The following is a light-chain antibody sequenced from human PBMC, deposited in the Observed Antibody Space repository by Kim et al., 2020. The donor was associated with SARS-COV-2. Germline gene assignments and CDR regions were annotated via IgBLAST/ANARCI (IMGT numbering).Light chain of an antibody. CDR1: QSISNK. J-gene: IGKJ4*01. V-gene: IGKV3-15*01. CDR2: GES. CDR3: QQQYSRPPVT. Sequence: EIVMTQSPATLSVSPGERVTLSCRASQSISNKLFSWQQKPGRAPSLLIFGESTRATSIPARFIGSGAGGEFTLDISSLQSEDFVAYYCQQQYSRPPVTFGGGTKVDIK.